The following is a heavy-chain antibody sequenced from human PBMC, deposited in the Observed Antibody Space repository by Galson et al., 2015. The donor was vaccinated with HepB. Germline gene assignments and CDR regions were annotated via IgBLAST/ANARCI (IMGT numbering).Heavy chain of an antibody. CDR3: ARDKVFGVVIITYYYYYGMDV. CDR2: ISAYNGNT. V-gene: IGHV1-18*04. Sequence: SVKVSCKASGYTFTSYGISWVRQAPGQGLEWMGWISAYNGNTNYAQKLQGRVTMTTDTSTSTAYVELRSLRSDDTAVYYCARDKVFGVVIITYYYYYGMDVWGQGTTVTVSS. CDR1: GYTFTSYG. D-gene: IGHD3-3*01. J-gene: IGHJ6*02.